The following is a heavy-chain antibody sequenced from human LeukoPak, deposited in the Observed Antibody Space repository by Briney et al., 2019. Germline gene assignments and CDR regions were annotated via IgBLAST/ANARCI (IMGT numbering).Heavy chain of an antibody. Sequence: GGSLRLSCVASGLIFSDAWMNWVRQAPGKGLVWVSRINSDGSSTNYADSVKGRFTISRDNAKNTLYLQMNSLRAEDTAVYYCARDSGRLAAAGDYWGQGTLVTVSS. CDR2: INSDGSST. CDR1: GLIFSDAW. V-gene: IGHV3-74*01. D-gene: IGHD6-13*01. J-gene: IGHJ4*02. CDR3: ARDSGRLAAAGDY.